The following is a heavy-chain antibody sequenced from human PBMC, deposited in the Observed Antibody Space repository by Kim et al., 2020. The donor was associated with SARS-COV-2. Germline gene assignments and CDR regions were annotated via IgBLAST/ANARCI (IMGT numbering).Heavy chain of an antibody. D-gene: IGHD3-3*01. CDR3: ARVGPRFITIFGVVISRDYYYGVDV. CDR2: ISSSSSYI. J-gene: IGHJ6*01. CDR1: GFTFSSYS. Sequence: GGSLRLSCAASGFTFSSYSMNWVRQAPGKGLEWVSSISSSSSYIYYADSVKGRLTISRDNAKNSLYLQMNILRAEDTAVYYCARVGPRFITIFGVVISRDYYYGVDVWGQGTTVTVSS. V-gene: IGHV3-21*01.